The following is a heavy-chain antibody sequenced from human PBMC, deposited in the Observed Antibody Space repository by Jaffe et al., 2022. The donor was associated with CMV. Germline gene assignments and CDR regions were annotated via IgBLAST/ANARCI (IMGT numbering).Heavy chain of an antibody. CDR1: GFTFSSYS. CDR3: ARDQLLSYYYYGMDV. Sequence: EVQLVESGGGLVQPGGSLRLSCAASGFTFSSYSMNWVRQAPGKGLEWVSYISSSSSTIYYADSVKGRFTISRDNAKNSLYLQMNSLRDEDTAVYYCARDQLLSYYYYGMDVWGQGTTVTVSS. J-gene: IGHJ6*02. CDR2: ISSSSSTI. D-gene: IGHD2-2*01. V-gene: IGHV3-48*02.